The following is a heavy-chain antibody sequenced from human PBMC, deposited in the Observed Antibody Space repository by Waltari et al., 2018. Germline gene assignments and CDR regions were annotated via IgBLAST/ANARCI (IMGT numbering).Heavy chain of an antibody. CDR1: GGSFSGYY. CDR2: INHGGSN. D-gene: IGHD6-6*01. J-gene: IGHJ4*02. Sequence: QVQLQQWGAGLLKPSETLSLTCAVYGGSFSGYYWSWIRQPPGKGLEWIGEINHGGSNNYNPSLKSRVTMSLDTSKNQFSLKLSSVTAADTSVYYCARGGTAARYFDYWGLGTLVTVSS. CDR3: ARGGTAARYFDY. V-gene: IGHV4-34*01.